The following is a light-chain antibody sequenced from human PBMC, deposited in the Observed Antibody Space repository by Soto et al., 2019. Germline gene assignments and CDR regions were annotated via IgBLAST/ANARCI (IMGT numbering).Light chain of an antibody. CDR1: SSDVGGYNS. J-gene: IGLJ1*01. Sequence: QSVLTQPASVSGSPGESITISCTGTSSDVGGYNSVSWYQHHPGKAPKLIIYDVGDRPSGVPYRFSGSKSGNAASLTISGLQAADEADYFCSSFTSSMTNFFGSGTKLTVL. CDR2: DVG. CDR3: SSFTSSMTNF. V-gene: IGLV2-14*03.